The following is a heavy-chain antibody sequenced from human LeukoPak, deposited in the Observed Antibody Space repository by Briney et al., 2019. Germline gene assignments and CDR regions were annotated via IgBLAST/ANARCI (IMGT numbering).Heavy chain of an antibody. CDR3: ARVLATVTNIDY. CDR2: IYHSGST. D-gene: IGHD4-17*01. J-gene: IGHJ4*02. CDR1: GGSISSSNW. Sequence: SETLSLTCAVSGGSISSSNWWSWVRQAPGKGLEWIGEIYHSGSTYYNPSLKSRVTISVDTSKNQFSLKLSSVTAADTAVYYCARVLATVTNIDYWGQGTLVTVSS. V-gene: IGHV4-4*02.